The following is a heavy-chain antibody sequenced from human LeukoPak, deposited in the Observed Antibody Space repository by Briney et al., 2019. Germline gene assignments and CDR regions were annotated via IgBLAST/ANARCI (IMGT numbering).Heavy chain of an antibody. CDR3: TRSGYRHPYHFDS. CDR1: GFSVSTTY. Sequence: GGSLRLSCAASGFSVSTTYMSWVRQTPEKGLQWVSVLYTGGGTDHADSVKGRFTISRDSSKNTLSLQTNNLRAEDTAIYYCTRSGYRHPYHFDSWGQGTLVIVSS. J-gene: IGHJ4*02. CDR2: LYTGGGT. D-gene: IGHD3-22*01. V-gene: IGHV3-53*01.